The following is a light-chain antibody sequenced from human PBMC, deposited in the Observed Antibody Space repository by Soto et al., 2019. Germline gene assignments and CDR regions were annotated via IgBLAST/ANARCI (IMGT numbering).Light chain of an antibody. CDR3: QQYGSSPWT. J-gene: IGKJ3*01. Sequence: EIVLTQSPGTLSLSPGERATLLCRASQSVSSSYLAWYQQKPGQAPRLLIYGASSRATGIPDRFSGSGSGTDFTLTISRLEPEDFAVYYCQQYGSSPWTFGPGTKVDIK. CDR2: GAS. CDR1: QSVSSSY. V-gene: IGKV3-20*01.